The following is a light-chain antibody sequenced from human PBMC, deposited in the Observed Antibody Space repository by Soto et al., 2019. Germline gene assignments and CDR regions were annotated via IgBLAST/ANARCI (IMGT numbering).Light chain of an antibody. CDR2: EVN. CDR1: SSDVGSYNY. Sequence: LTQPASVSGSPGQSITISCTGTSSDVGSYNYVSWYQHHPGKAPKLMIYEVNNRPSGVSNRFSGSKSGNTASLTISGVQAEDEADYYCSSYTDSSTVVFGTGTKGTVL. CDR3: SSYTDSSTVV. J-gene: IGLJ1*01. V-gene: IGLV2-14*01.